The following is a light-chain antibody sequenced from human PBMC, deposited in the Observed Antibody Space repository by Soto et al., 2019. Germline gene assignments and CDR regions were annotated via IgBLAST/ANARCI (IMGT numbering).Light chain of an antibody. CDR1: QSVSSN. CDR3: QQYNNWPPRYT. Sequence: EIVMTQSPATLSVSPGERATLSCRASQSVSSNLAWYQQKPGQAPRLLIYGASTRATGIPARFSGSGSGTEFTLTISSLQSEDLAGYYCQQYNNWPPRYTFGQGTKLEIK. CDR2: GAS. J-gene: IGKJ2*01. V-gene: IGKV3-15*01.